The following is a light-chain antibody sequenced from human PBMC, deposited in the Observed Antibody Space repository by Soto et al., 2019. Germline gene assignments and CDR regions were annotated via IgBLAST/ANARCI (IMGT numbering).Light chain of an antibody. CDR3: QQYNSSPPT. J-gene: IGKJ1*01. Sequence: DIQMTQSPSSVSASVGDRVTITCRASQGISSCLAWYQQIPGKAPKLLIYAASSLESGVPSRFSGSGSGTEFTLTISSLQPEDFATYYCQQYNSSPPTFGQGTKVDI. CDR1: QGISSC. CDR2: AAS. V-gene: IGKV1-12*01.